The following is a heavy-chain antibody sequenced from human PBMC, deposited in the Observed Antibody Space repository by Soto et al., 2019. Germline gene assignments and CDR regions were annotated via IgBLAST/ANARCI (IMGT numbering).Heavy chain of an antibody. D-gene: IGHD4-17*01. CDR2: IYYSGST. Sequence: KTSGTLSLTCTVSGVSVSSGSSYWSWIRQPPGKGLEWIGCIYYSGSTNDNPSLKSRVSISVDTSKNQFSLKLSSVTPADTAVYYCARGDYGGNYDYWGQGTLVTVSS. J-gene: IGHJ4*02. V-gene: IGHV4-61*01. CDR1: GVSVSSGSSY. CDR3: ARGDYGGNYDY.